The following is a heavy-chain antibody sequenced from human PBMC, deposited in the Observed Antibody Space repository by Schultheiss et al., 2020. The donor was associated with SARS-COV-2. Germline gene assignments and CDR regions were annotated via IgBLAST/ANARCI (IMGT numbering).Heavy chain of an antibody. CDR3: ARGGLGGYGDYRGDRFDY. D-gene: IGHD4-17*01. CDR1: GFTFSNAW. CDR2: IKSKTDGGTT. J-gene: IGHJ4*02. Sequence: GGSLRLSCAASGFTFSNAWMSWVRQAPGKGLEWVGRIKSKTDGGTTDYAAPVKGRFTISRDDSKNTLYLQMNSLKTEDTAVYYCARGGLGGYGDYRGDRFDYWGQGTLVTVSS. V-gene: IGHV3-15*01.